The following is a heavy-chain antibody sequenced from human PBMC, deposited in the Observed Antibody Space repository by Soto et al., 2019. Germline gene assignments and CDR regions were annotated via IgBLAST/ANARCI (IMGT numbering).Heavy chain of an antibody. CDR2: IYYSGST. J-gene: IGHJ5*02. CDR1: GCSISSYY. V-gene: IGHV4-59*01. Sequence: TSETLSLTCTVSGCSISSYYWSWIRQPPGKGLEWIGYIYYSGSTNYNPSLKSRVTISVDTSKNQFSLKLSSVTAADTAVYYCARDLGVYCSSTSCYRGWFDPWGQGTLVTVSS. CDR3: ARDLGVYCSSTSCYRGWFDP. D-gene: IGHD2-2*01.